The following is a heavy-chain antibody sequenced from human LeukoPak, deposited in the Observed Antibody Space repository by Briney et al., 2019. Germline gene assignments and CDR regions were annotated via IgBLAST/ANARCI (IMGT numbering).Heavy chain of an antibody. D-gene: IGHD3/OR15-3a*01. V-gene: IGHV3-15*01. Sequence: GRSLCLSPVVSGVPVNIAWMNWGRQAPGKGRERVGRIQTHNHGGTTDLPEPLKGRFTMPRTHSKNTVHLQMARRKSEAPVVYYCTTDMDWDGGDYWGQGTLVTVS. CDR3: TTDMDWDGGDY. J-gene: IGHJ4*02. CDR2: IQTHNHGGTT. CDR1: GVPVNIAW.